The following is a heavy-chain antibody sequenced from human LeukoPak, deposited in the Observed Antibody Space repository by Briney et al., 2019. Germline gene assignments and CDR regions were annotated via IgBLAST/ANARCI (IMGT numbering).Heavy chain of an antibody. J-gene: IGHJ4*02. CDR2: INSDGSST. Sequence: GGSLRLSCAASGFTFSSYWMHWVRQAPGKGLVWVSRINSDGSSTSYADSVKDRFTISRDNAKNTLYLQMNSLRAEDTAVYYCARADSSGLKYYFDYWGQGTLVTVSS. V-gene: IGHV3-74*01. CDR1: GFTFSSYW. D-gene: IGHD3-22*01. CDR3: ARADSSGLKYYFDY.